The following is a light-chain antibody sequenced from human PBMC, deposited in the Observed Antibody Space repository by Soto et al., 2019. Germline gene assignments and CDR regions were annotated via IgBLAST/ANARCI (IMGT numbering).Light chain of an antibody. Sequence: EIVMTQSPATLSVSPGEGATLSCRASQSISSKLAWYQQKPGQAPRLLIYAASSRATGVPARFSGSGSGTEFTLTSSSLQSEDFAVYYCQHYNDWRWTFGQGTKVEIK. CDR3: QHYNDWRWT. CDR1: QSISSK. CDR2: AAS. J-gene: IGKJ1*01. V-gene: IGKV3-15*01.